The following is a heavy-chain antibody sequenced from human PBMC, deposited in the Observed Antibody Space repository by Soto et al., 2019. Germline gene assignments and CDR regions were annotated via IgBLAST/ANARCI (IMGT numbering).Heavy chain of an antibody. Sequence: NPSETLSLTCTVSGGSITDFYWSWIRQPPGKALEWIGYIYYSGRTDYNPSLQSRVSISVDPSKTQFSLNLRSVNTADTAVYYCARLGGVAARTFDYWGQGTLVTVSS. V-gene: IGHV4-59*01. J-gene: IGHJ4*02. CDR2: IYYSGRT. CDR3: ARLGGVAARTFDY. D-gene: IGHD6-6*01. CDR1: GGSITDFY.